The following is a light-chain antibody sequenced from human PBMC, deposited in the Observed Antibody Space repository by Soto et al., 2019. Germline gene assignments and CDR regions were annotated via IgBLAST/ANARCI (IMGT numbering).Light chain of an antibody. J-gene: IGLJ1*01. CDR2: DVT. CDR1: SSDVGRYDY. Sequence: QSAVTQPRSVSGSPGQSVTISCTGTSSDVGRYDYVSWYQQYPGEAPKLIIYDVTERPSGVPDRFSGSKSGNTASLTISGLRAEDEAAYSCCSFAGSYSYVFGSGTKVTVL. V-gene: IGLV2-11*01. CDR3: CSFAGSYSYV.